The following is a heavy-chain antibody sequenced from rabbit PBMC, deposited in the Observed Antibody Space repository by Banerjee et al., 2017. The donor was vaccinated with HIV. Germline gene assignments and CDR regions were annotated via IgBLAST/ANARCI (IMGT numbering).Heavy chain of an antibody. V-gene: IGHV1S40*01. CDR2: IATGSSGST. CDR1: GFSFSSGYY. D-gene: IGHD1-1*01. J-gene: IGHJ4*01. Sequence: QSLEESGGDLVKPGASLTLTCTASGFSFSSGYYMCWVRQAPGKGLEWIACIATGSSGSTYYASWAKGRFTISKTSSTTVTLQMTSLTAADTATYFCARTTGSGDYIPFYFDLWGQGTLVTVS. CDR3: ARTTGSGDYIPFYFDL.